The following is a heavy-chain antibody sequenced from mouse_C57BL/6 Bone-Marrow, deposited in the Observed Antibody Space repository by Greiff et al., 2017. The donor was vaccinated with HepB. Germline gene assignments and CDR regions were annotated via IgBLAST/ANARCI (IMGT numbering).Heavy chain of an antibody. CDR1: GYTFTSYW. J-gene: IGHJ2*01. D-gene: IGHD2-1*01. V-gene: IGHV1-69*01. CDR3: ARYYGTYFDY. Sequence: VQLQQPGAELVMPGASVKLSCKASGYTFTSYWMHWVKQRPGQGLEWIGEIDPSDSYTNYNQKFKGKSTLTVDKSSSTAYMQLSSLTSEDSAVYYCARYYGTYFDYWGQGTTLTVSS. CDR2: IDPSDSYT.